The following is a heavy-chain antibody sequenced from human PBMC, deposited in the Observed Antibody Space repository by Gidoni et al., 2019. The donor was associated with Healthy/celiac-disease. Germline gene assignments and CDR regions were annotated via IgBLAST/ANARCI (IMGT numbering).Heavy chain of an antibody. CDR2: IYYSGST. D-gene: IGHD3-10*01. J-gene: IGHJ6*02. CDR1: GGSIGSGGYY. CDR3: ARDQVLWFGELPYYYYGMDV. V-gene: IGHV4-31*03. Sequence: QVQLQESGPGLVKPSQTLSLTCTVSGGSIGSGGYYWSWIRQHPGKGLEWIGYIYYSGSTYYNPSLKSRVTISVDTSKNQFSLKLSSVTAADTAVYYCARDQVLWFGELPYYYYGMDVWGQGTTVTVSS.